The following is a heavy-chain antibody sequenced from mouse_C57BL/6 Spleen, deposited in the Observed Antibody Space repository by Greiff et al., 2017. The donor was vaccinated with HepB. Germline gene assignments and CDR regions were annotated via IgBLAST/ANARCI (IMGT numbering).Heavy chain of an antibody. CDR3: TRSPAYYYGSSYGYFDV. CDR2: IDPETGGT. CDR1: GYTFTDYE. D-gene: IGHD1-1*01. Sequence: QVQLQQSGAELVRPGASVTLSCKASGYTFTDYEMHWVKQTPVHGLEWIGAIDPETGGTAYNQKFKGKAILTADKSSSTAYMELRSLTSEDSAVYYCTRSPAYYYGSSYGYFDVWGTGTTVTVSS. J-gene: IGHJ1*03. V-gene: IGHV1-15*01.